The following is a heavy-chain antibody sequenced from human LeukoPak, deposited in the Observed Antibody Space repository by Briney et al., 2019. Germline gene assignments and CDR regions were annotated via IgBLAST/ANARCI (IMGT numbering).Heavy chain of an antibody. CDR3: ARGPSSRKNWFDP. V-gene: IGHV4-34*01. D-gene: IGHD1-14*01. Sequence: SEILSLTCAVYGGSFSGYYWSWIRQPPGKGLEWIGEINHSGSTNYNPSLKSRVTISVDTSKNQFSLKLSSVTAADTAVYYCARGPSSRKNWFDPWGQGTLVTVSS. J-gene: IGHJ5*02. CDR2: INHSGST. CDR1: GGSFSGYY.